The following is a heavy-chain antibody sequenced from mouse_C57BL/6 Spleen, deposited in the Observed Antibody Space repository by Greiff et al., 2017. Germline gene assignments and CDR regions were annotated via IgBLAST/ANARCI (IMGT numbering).Heavy chain of an antibody. CDR3: ARIEGNYYGSSYWYFDV. D-gene: IGHD1-1*01. CDR2: IWWDDDK. V-gene: IGHV8-8*01. CDR1: GFSLRTFGMG. J-gene: IGHJ1*03. Sequence: QVTLKESGPGILQPSQTLSLTCSFSGFSLRTFGMGVGWIRQPSGKGLEWLANIWWDDDKYYNPALKSRLTISKDTSKNQVFLKIANVDTADTATYYCARIEGNYYGSSYWYFDVWGTGTTVTVSS.